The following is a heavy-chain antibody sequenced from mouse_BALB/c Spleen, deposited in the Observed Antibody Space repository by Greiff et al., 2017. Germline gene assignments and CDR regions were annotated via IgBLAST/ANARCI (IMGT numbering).Heavy chain of an antibody. J-gene: IGHJ1*01. CDR1: GFSLTSYG. Sequence: QVQLQQSGPGLVAPSQSLSITCTVSGFSLTSYGVHWVRQPPGKGLEWLGVIWAGGSTNYNSALMSRLSISKDNSKSQVFLKMNSLQTDDTAMYYCARSSYYYGSSRHFDVWGAGTTVTVSS. V-gene: IGHV2-9*02. D-gene: IGHD1-1*01. CDR2: IWAGGST. CDR3: ARSSYYYGSSRHFDV.